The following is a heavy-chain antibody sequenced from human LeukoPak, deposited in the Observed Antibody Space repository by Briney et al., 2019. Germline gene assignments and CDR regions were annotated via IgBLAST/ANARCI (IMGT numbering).Heavy chain of an antibody. CDR2: ISYDGSNK. J-gene: IGHJ6*04. CDR3: ARGSFYGDYGGYYYGMDV. Sequence: GRSLRLSCAASGFTFSSYAMHWVRQAPGKGLEWVAVISYDGSNKYYADSVKGRFTISRDNAKNSLYLQMNSLRAEDTAVYYCARGSFYGDYGGYYYGMDVWGKGTTVTVSS. V-gene: IGHV3-30*04. CDR1: GFTFSSYA. D-gene: IGHD4-17*01.